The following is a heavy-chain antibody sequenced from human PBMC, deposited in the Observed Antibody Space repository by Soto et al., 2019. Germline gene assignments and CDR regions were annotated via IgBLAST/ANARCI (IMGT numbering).Heavy chain of an antibody. CDR3: TRGQAGPYGMDV. Sequence: EVQLVESGGGLVQPGGSLRLSCAASGFTLSSYWMHWVRQAPGKGLVWVSRISREGSSTAYADSVKGRFTISRDNAKNTLNLQMNSLRAEDTAVYYCTRGQAGPYGMDVWGQGTKVTVSS. CDR2: ISREGSST. J-gene: IGHJ6*02. CDR1: GFTLSSYW. V-gene: IGHV3-74*01.